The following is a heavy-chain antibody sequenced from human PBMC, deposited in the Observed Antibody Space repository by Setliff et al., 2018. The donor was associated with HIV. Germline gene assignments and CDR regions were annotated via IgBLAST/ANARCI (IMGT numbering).Heavy chain of an antibody. CDR2: LNHSGNI. V-gene: IGHV4-34*01. D-gene: IGHD6-25*01. Sequence: SETLSLTCAVYGETFNDYFWTWIRQSPGKGLEWIGELNHSGNINQNPSLKSGFTLSVDTSKNQFSLRLNSVTAADTAVYFCTREKFGSGSSVPEVRLFDPWGQGTLVTVSS. J-gene: IGHJ5*02. CDR1: GETFNDYF. CDR3: TREKFGSGSSVPEVRLFDP.